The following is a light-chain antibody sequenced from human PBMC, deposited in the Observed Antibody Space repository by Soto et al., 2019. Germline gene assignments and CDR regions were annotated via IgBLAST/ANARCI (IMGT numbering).Light chain of an antibody. CDR1: ESILTW. CDR2: DAS. CDR3: QQYNNYPRT. Sequence: DIQMTQSPTTLSASIGDRVTITCRASESILTWLAWYQHKPGKAPKFLIYDASTLESGVPSRFSGSGSGTEFTLTISSLQPDDFATYYCQQYNNYPRTFGQGTKVDI. J-gene: IGKJ1*01. V-gene: IGKV1-5*01.